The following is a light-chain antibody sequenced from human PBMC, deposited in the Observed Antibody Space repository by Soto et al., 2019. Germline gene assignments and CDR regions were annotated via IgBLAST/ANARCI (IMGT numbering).Light chain of an antibody. CDR2: GAS. V-gene: IGKV3-20*01. Sequence: EIVLTQSPATLSLSPGERATLSCRASQSISSCFLAWYQQKRGEAPSLLVYGASSRATGIPDRFSGSGSGTDFTLTISRLEPEDFAVYYCQQYGSSLFTFGPGTKVDIK. CDR1: QSISSCF. J-gene: IGKJ3*01. CDR3: QQYGSSLFT.